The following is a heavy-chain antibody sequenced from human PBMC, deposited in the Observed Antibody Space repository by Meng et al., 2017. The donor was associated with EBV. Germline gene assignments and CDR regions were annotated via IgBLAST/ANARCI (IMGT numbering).Heavy chain of an antibody. CDR2: FLPRLGAP. Sequence: QLQLVQSAVEVKKPGSSVKASCKTSGGPFRYYAISWVRQAPGQGLEWLGGFLPRLGAPNYAQKFHGRVKITADESTSTHYMDLSSLRSEDTAIYYCASESGRGYTPDYWGQGTLVTVSS. V-gene: IGHV1-69*01. CDR3: ASESGRGYTPDY. D-gene: IGHD3-10*01. J-gene: IGHJ4*02. CDR1: GGPFRYYA.